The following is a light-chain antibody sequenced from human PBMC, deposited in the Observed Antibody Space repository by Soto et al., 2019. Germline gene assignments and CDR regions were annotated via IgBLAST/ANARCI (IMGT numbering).Light chain of an antibody. J-gene: IGKJ1*01. Sequence: DIQMTQAPSTLCASVGDRVTMSCRASQSIASYLNWYQQKPGKAPNLLIYATSTLQSGVPSRFSGSGSGTDFTLTSSSQQPEDFATYYCQQSYSILWTFGQGTKVDI. V-gene: IGKV1-39*01. CDR3: QQSYSILWT. CDR1: QSIASY. CDR2: ATS.